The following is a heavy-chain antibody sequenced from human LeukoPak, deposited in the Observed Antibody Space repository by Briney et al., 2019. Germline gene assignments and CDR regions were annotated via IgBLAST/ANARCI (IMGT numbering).Heavy chain of an antibody. J-gene: IGHJ5*02. CDR3: ARGSRDYYDSSGYTS. CDR1: GFTFSDYY. CDR2: IKQDGSEK. V-gene: IGHV3-7*01. D-gene: IGHD3-22*01. Sequence: GGSLRLSCAASGFTFSDYYMSWVRQAPGKGLEWVANIKQDGSEKYYVDSVKGRFTISRDNAKNSLYLQMNSLRAEDTAVYYCARGSRDYYDSSGYTSWGQGTLVTVSS.